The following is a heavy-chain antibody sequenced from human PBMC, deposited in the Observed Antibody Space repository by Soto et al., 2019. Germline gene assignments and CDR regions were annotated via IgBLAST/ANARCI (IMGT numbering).Heavy chain of an antibody. V-gene: IGHV3-21*06. CDR1: GFTFTRYS. CDR3: ARESEDLTSNFDY. Sequence: GGSLRLSCAASGFTFTRYSRNWVRQAPGKGLEWVSSISSTTNYIYYGDSMKGRFTISRDNAKNSLYLEMNSLRAEDTAVYYCARESEDLTSNFDYWGQGTLVTVYS. J-gene: IGHJ4*02. CDR2: ISSTTNYI.